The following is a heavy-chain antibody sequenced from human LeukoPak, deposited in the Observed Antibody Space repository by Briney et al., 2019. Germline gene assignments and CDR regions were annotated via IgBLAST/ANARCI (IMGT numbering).Heavy chain of an antibody. D-gene: IGHD3-16*01. Sequence: PGGSLRLSCAASGFTFSSYAMSWVRQAPGKGLEWVSGISGSGGSTYYADSVKGRFTISRDNSQNTLYLQMNSLRAEDTAVYYCAKAARGDYVWGSSDYWGQGTLVTVSS. CDR3: AKAARGDYVWGSSDY. J-gene: IGHJ4*02. CDR2: ISGSGGST. V-gene: IGHV3-23*01. CDR1: GFTFSSYA.